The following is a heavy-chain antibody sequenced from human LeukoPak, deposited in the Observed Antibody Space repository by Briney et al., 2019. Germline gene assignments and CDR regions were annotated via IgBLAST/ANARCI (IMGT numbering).Heavy chain of an antibody. CDR2: LSNSGGTT. D-gene: IGHD1-26*01. CDR3: AKRRVSGSYYFDY. CDR1: GFTFSDYA. Sequence: GGSLRLSCAASGFTFSDYAMSWVRQAPGKGLEWISVLSNSGGTTYYADSVKGRFTISRDNSKNTLYLQMNSLRAEDTAVYYCAKRRVSGSYYFDYWGQGTLVTVSS. V-gene: IGHV3-23*01. J-gene: IGHJ4*02.